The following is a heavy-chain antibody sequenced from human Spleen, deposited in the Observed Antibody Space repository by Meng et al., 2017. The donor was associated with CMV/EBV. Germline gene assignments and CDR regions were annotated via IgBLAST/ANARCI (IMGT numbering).Heavy chain of an antibody. D-gene: IGHD3-22*01. Sequence: GESLKISCAASGFTFSSYWMHWVRQAPGKGLVWVAVISYDGSNKYYADSVKGRFTISRDNSKNTLYLQMNSLRAEDTAVYYCARAPNYYDSSGLADYWGQGTLVTVSS. CDR1: GFTFSSYW. V-gene: IGHV3-30*03. CDR3: ARAPNYYDSSGLADY. J-gene: IGHJ4*02. CDR2: ISYDGSNK.